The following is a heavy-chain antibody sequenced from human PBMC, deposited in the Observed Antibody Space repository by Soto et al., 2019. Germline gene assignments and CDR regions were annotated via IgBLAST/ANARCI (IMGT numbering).Heavy chain of an antibody. CDR3: ARDIYNSDLGY. V-gene: IGHV4-59*01. J-gene: IGHJ4*02. Sequence: SETLSLTCTVSGGPISNYYWSWLRQPPGKGPEWIGYIYYSGSTKYNPSLKSRVSMSVDTSKNQFFLNLRPVSAADTAVYYCARDIYNSDLGYWGQGALVTVSS. CDR1: GGPISNYY. CDR2: IYYSGST. D-gene: IGHD1-1*01.